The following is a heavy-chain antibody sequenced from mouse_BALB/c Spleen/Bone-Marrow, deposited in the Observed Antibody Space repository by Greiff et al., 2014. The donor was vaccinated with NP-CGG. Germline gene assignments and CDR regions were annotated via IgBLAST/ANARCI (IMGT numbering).Heavy chain of an antibody. J-gene: IGHJ4*01. CDR2: TSPGNGDI. D-gene: IGHD2-1*01. CDR3: KRSDGNYYAMDY. Sequence: VQVVESDAELVKPGASVKISCKASGYTFTDHAIHWVKQKPEQGLEWIGYTSPGNGDIKYNEKFKGKATLTADKSSSTAYMQLNSLTSEDSAVYFCKRSDGNYYAMDYWGQGTSVTVSS. V-gene: IGHV1S53*02. CDR1: GYTFTDHA.